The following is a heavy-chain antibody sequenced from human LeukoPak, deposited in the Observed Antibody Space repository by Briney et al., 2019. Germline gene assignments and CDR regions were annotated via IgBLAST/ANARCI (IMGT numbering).Heavy chain of an antibody. CDR3: ADDVVVAATPRPFDY. D-gene: IGHD2-15*01. J-gene: IGHJ4*02. V-gene: IGHV1-69*04. CDR1: GGTFSSYA. CDR2: IIPILGIA. Sequence: ASVKVSCKASGGTFSSYAISWVRQAPGQGLEWMGRIIPILGIANYAQKFQGRVTITADKSTSTAYMELSSLRSEDTAVYYCADDVVVAATPRPFDYWGQGTLVTLSS.